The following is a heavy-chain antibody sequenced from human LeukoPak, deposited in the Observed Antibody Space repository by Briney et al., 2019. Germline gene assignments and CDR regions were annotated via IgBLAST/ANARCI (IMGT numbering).Heavy chain of an antibody. J-gene: IGHJ4*02. CDR3: ARVSSQSLDY. CDR1: GYTFTRHH. Sequence: ASVKVSCKASGYTFTRHHIHWVRQAPGQGIEWMGIINPSDGGTGYAQKFQGRVTMTRDTSTGTVYMEVSSLRSEDTAVYYCARVSSQSLDYWGQGALVTVSS. V-gene: IGHV1-46*01. CDR2: INPSDGGT.